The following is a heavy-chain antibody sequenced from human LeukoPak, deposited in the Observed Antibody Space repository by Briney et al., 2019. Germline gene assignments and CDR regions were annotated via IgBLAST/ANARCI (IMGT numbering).Heavy chain of an antibody. CDR1: GYTFTGYY. V-gene: IGHV1-2*02. CDR3: ARVAPGIAVAGYFDY. J-gene: IGHJ4*02. Sequence: ASVKVSCKASGYTFTGYYMHWVRQAPGQGLEWMGWINPNSGGTNYAQKFQGRVTMTRDTSISTAYMELSRLRSDDTAVYYCARVAPGIAVAGYFDYWGQGTLVTVSS. D-gene: IGHD6-19*01. CDR2: INPNSGGT.